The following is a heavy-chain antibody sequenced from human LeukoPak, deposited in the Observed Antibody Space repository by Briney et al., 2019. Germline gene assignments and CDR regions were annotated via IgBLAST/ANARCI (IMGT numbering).Heavy chain of an antibody. CDR1: GGSISSFY. V-gene: IGHV4-59*01. J-gene: IGHJ4*02. D-gene: IGHD4-11*01. Sequence: SETLSLTCTVSGGSISSFYWSWIRKPPRQGLERIGNIYNGGNTNYNPSLKSPVTISADTSKNQFSLRLRAVTAADTAVYYCARDSWLDSNRAFDYWGQGTLVTVSS. CDR3: ARDSWLDSNRAFDY. CDR2: IYNGGNT.